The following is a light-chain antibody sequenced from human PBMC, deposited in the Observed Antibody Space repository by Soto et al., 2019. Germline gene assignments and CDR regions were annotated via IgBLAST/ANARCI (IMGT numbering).Light chain of an antibody. Sequence: QSALTQPASVSGSPGQSITISCTGTSSDVGGYNYVSWYQQHPGKAPKLMIYEVSNRPSGVSNRFSGSKSGITASLTISGLQAEDEADYYCSSYTSSITYVFATGTKLTVL. CDR2: EVS. CDR3: SSYTSSITYV. CDR1: SSDVGGYNY. J-gene: IGLJ1*01. V-gene: IGLV2-14*01.